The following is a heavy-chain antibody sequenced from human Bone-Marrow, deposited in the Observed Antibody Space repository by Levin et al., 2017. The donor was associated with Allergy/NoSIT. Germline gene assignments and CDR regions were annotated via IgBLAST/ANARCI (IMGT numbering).Heavy chain of an antibody. D-gene: IGHD3-9*01. J-gene: IGHJ5*02. Sequence: PSETLSLTCAVSGDSMRSGNYYWSWIRQSPGKGLEWIGYLHNAGSTYYNPSLKNRVSISEDTSKNHFSLKMNSVTAADTAVYYCARAPHDILSGPFDAWGQGTLVTVSS. V-gene: IGHV4-30-4*01. CDR1: GDSMRSGNYY. CDR3: ARAPHDILSGPFDA. CDR2: LHNAGST.